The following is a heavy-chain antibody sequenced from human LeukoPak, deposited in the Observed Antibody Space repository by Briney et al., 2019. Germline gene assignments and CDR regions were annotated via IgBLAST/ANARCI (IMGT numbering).Heavy chain of an antibody. D-gene: IGHD1-26*01. CDR1: GGSISSGSYY. J-gene: IGHJ4*02. CDR2: IYTSGST. V-gene: IGHV4-61*02. Sequence: SQTLSLTCTDSGGSISSGSYYWSWIRQPAGKGLEWIGRIYTSGSTNYNPSLKSRVTISVDTAKNQFSLKLSSVTAADTAVYYCARAFVGATSARYFDYWGQGTLVTVSS. CDR3: ARAFVGATSARYFDY.